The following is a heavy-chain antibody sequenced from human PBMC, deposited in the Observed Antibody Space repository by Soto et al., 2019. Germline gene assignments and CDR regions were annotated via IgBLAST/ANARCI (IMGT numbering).Heavy chain of an antibody. CDR2: ISYDGNNK. J-gene: IGHJ4*02. V-gene: IGHV3-30-3*01. CDR3: AREGHDSSGYYYGVFDY. CDR1: GFTFSSYA. D-gene: IGHD3-22*01. Sequence: SLRLSCAASGFTFSSYAMHWVRQAPGKGLEWVAVISYDGNNKYYADSVKGRFTISRDNSKNTLYLQMNSLRAEDTAVYYCAREGHDSSGYYYGVFDYWGQGTLVTVSS.